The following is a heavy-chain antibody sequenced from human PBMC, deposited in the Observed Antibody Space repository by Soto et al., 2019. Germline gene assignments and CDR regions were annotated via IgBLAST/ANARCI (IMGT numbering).Heavy chain of an antibody. Sequence: QVQLQQWGAGLLKPSETLSLTCAVYGGSVSSGSYYWSWIRQPPGKGLEWIGERSHSGGTHFKPSLKSRVTISVDTSKNQFSLKMSFVTAADTALYYCARVERGTATTVVDAFDIWGPGTMVTVSS. CDR2: RSHSGGT. CDR1: GGSVSSGSYY. J-gene: IGHJ3*02. D-gene: IGHD1-1*01. CDR3: ARVERGTATTVVDAFDI. V-gene: IGHV4-34*01.